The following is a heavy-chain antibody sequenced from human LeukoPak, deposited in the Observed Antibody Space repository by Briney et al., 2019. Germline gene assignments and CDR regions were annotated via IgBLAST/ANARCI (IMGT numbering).Heavy chain of an antibody. CDR2: ISSSSSYI. Sequence: GGSLRLSCAASGFTFSSYSMNWVRQAPGKGLEWVSSISSSSSYIYYADSVKGRFTISRDNAKNSLYLQMNSLRAEDTAVYYCARVAHASGYTEPGWLFLWGQGTMVTVSS. CDR3: ARVAHASGYTEPGWLFL. D-gene: IGHD3-22*01. CDR1: GFTFSSYS. J-gene: IGHJ3*01. V-gene: IGHV3-21*01.